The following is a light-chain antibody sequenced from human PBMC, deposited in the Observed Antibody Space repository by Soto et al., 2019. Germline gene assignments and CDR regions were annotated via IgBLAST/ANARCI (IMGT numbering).Light chain of an antibody. CDR2: DAS. CDR1: QNINNY. Sequence: DLPITHSPCSLSASVLYRVTITCQASQNINNYLNWYQQKPGRAPKLLIYDASNLEAGVPSRFRGSGSGTDFTFTISRLQPEDIATYYCQQYANLPTFGQGTRLEI. CDR3: QQYANLPT. J-gene: IGKJ5*01. V-gene: IGKV1-33*01.